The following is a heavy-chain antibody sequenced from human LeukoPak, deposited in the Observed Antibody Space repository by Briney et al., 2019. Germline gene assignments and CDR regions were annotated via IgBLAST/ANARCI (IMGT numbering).Heavy chain of an antibody. J-gene: IGHJ4*02. CDR2: INQDGSKK. CDR1: RFTFSNYW. D-gene: IGHD3-10*01. Sequence: PGGSPRLSCVASRFTFSNYWMSWVRQAPGKGLEWVANINQDGSKKPYADSMKGRFTISRDNAKNSLYLQMNSLRAEDTAVYYCARGSRPYYYGSGSYYKGDYWGQGTLVTVSS. CDR3: ARGSRPYYYGSGSYYKGDY. V-gene: IGHV3-7*01.